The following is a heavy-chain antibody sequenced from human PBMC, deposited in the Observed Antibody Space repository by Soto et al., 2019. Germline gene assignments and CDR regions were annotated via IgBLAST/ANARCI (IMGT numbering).Heavy chain of an antibody. D-gene: IGHD6-13*01. Sequence: QVQLVESGGGVVQPGTSLRLSCAASGFTFTYYGMHWVRQAPGKGLESVAVISYDGINKHYGDSVKGRLTISRDNSKNTLYLQMNSLRAEDTAVYYCAKVKYSSSRFDGCDIWGKGTMVTVSS. J-gene: IGHJ3*02. V-gene: IGHV3-30*18. CDR1: GFTFTYYG. CDR2: ISYDGINK. CDR3: AKVKYSSSRFDGCDI.